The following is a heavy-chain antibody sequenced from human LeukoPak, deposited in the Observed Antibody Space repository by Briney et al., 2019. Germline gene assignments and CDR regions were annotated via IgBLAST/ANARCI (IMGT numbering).Heavy chain of an antibody. CDR1: GFTFSSYG. Sequence: GGALRLSCAASGFTFSSYGMHWVRQAPGKGLEWVAVISYDGSNKYYADSVKGRFTISRDNSKNTLYLQMNSLRAEDTAVYYCAKDYLAGTFDYWGRGTLVTVSS. CDR3: AKDYLAGTFDY. V-gene: IGHV3-30*18. CDR2: ISYDGSNK. J-gene: IGHJ4*02. D-gene: IGHD6-13*01.